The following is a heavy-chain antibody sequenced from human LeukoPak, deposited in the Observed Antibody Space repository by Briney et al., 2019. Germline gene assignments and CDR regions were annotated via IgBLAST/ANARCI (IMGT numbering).Heavy chain of an antibody. CDR2: ISGSGGST. J-gene: IGHJ4*02. V-gene: IGHV3-23*01. D-gene: IGHD1-26*01. CDR1: GFTFSTYV. CDR3: AKDPRVGATTLYYFDY. Sequence: GGSLRLSCAASGFTFSTYVVNWVRQAPGKGLQWVSTISGSGGSTYYADSVKGRFTISRDNSKNTLYLQMSSLRVEDTAVYYCAKDPRVGATTLYYFDYWGQGTLVTVSS.